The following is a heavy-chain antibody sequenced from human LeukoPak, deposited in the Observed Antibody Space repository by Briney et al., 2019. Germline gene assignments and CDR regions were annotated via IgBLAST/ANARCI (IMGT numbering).Heavy chain of an antibody. D-gene: IGHD3-10*01. Sequence: GGSLRLSCAASGFTFSSYGMHWVRQAPGKGLEWVAVISYDGSNKYYADSVKGRFTISRDNSKNTLYLQMNSLRAEDTAVYYCAKLSLRPTSLRGVHASYGMDVWGKGTTVTVSS. V-gene: IGHV3-30*18. CDR3: AKLSLRPTSLRGVHASYGMDV. CDR2: ISYDGSNK. J-gene: IGHJ6*04. CDR1: GFTFSSYG.